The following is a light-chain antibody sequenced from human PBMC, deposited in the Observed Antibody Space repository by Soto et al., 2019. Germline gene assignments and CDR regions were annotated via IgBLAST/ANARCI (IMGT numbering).Light chain of an antibody. J-gene: IGKJ2*01. CDR2: GAS. CDR1: QSVSSSY. V-gene: IGKV3-20*01. Sequence: EIVLTQSPGTLSLSPGERATLSCRASQSVSSSYLAWYQQKPGQAPRLLIYGASSRATGIPDRFSGSGSGTDFTVTISSLEPEDFAVYYCQQYGSSPPSHMVTFGQGTKLEIK. CDR3: QQYGSSPPSHMVT.